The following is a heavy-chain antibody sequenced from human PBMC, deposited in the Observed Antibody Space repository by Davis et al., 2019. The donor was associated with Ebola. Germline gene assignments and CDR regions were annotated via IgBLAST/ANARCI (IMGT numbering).Heavy chain of an antibody. V-gene: IGHV4-34*01. CDR3: ARDLRSYRLNWFDP. CDR2: INHSGST. Sequence: AGSLRLSCAASGFTFSNAWMNWVRQPPGKGLEWIGEINHSGSTNYNPSLKSRVTISVDTSKNQFSLKLSAVTAADTAVYYCARDLRSYRLNWFDPWGQGTLVTVSS. CDR1: GFTFSNAW. D-gene: IGHD3-16*02. J-gene: IGHJ5*02.